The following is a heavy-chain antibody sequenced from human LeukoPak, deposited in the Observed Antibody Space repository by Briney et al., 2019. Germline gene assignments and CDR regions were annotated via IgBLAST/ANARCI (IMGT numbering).Heavy chain of an antibody. D-gene: IGHD3-22*01. CDR3: ARDDSSGYHLHDAFDI. Sequence: PSETLSLTCTVSGGSISSGSYYWSWIRQPAGKGLEWIGRIYTSGSTNYNPSLKSRVTISVDTSKNQFSLKLSSVTAADTAVYYCARDDSSGYHLHDAFDIWGQGTMVTVSS. V-gene: IGHV4-61*02. CDR1: GGSISSGSYY. J-gene: IGHJ3*02. CDR2: IYTSGST.